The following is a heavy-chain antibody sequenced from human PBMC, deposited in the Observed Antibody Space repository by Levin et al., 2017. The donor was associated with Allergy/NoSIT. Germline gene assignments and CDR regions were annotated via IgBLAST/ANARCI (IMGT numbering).Heavy chain of an antibody. J-gene: IGHJ3*02. D-gene: IGHD6-19*01. V-gene: IGHV4-59*01. Sequence: LSQTLSLTCTVSGGSINNYYWSWSRQPPGKGLEWIGYIYYTGTTNYNPSLKSRVTISVDTSKNQFSLNLSSVTAADTAVYYCARDYSTGGGAAYDIWGQGTMVTVSS. CDR3: ARDYSTGGGAAYDI. CDR1: GGSINNYY. CDR2: IYYTGTT.